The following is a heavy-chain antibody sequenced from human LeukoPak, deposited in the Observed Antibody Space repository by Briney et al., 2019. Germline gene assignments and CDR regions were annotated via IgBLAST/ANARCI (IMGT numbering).Heavy chain of an antibody. D-gene: IGHD5-24*01. Sequence: PGRSLRLSCVVSGFTFSNAWMSWVRQAPGKGLEWVGRIKSNSDGGRTDSAAPVKGRFTISRDDSKNTLYLQMNSLKTEDTGVYYCTTDPQRGHYFDYWGQGTLVTVSS. CDR3: TTDPQRGHYFDY. CDR2: IKSNSDGGRT. CDR1: GFTFSNAW. V-gene: IGHV3-15*01. J-gene: IGHJ4*02.